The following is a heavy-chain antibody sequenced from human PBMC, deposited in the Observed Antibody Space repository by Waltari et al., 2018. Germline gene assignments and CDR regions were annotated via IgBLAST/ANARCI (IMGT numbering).Heavy chain of an antibody. J-gene: IGHJ4*02. CDR3: ARYDEWGNY. D-gene: IGHD1-26*01. Sequence: EVQLVESGGGLVQPGGSLRLSCAASGFTLRRYAMPWVRQAPGKGLEYVSSISSNGGSTYYADSVKGRFTISRDNSKNTLYLQMGSLRAEDMAVYYCARYDEWGNYWGQGTLVTVSS. CDR1: GFTLRRYA. V-gene: IGHV3-64*07. CDR2: ISSNGGST.